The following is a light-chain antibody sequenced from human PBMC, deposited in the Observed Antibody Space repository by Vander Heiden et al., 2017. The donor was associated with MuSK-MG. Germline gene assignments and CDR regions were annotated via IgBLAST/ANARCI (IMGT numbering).Light chain of an antibody. V-gene: IGKV3-11*01. CDR2: DAS. CDR1: QSVSSS. Sequence: EIVLTQSPATLSLSPGERATLSCSASQSVSSSLAWYQQKPGQAPRLLIYDASNRATGIPARFSGSGSGTDFTLTISSLEPEDFAVYYCQQRSSWPPYTFGRGTKLEIK. J-gene: IGKJ2*01. CDR3: QQRSSWPPYT.